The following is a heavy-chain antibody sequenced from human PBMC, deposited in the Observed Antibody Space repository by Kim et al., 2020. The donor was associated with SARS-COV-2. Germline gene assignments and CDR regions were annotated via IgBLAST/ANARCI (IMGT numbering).Heavy chain of an antibody. Sequence: ASVKVSCKASGYTFTGYYMHWVRQAPGQGLEWMGWINPNSGGTNYAQKFQGRVTMTRDTSISTAYMELSRLRSDDTAVYYCARDSHDFWSGYPLYGMDVWGQGTTVTVSS. V-gene: IGHV1-2*02. D-gene: IGHD3-3*01. CDR2: INPNSGGT. CDR3: ARDSHDFWSGYPLYGMDV. CDR1: GYTFTGYY. J-gene: IGHJ6*02.